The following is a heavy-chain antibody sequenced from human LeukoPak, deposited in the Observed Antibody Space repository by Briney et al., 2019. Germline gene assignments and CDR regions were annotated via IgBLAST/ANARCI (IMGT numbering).Heavy chain of an antibody. CDR1: GGSISSYY. V-gene: IGHV4-4*07. D-gene: IGHD6-13*01. CDR2: IYTSGST. Sequence: SETLSLTCTVSGGSISSYYWSWIRQPAGKGLEWIGRIYTSGSTNYNPSLKSRVTMSVDTSKNQFSLKLSSVTAADTAVYYCAREGVDDSSSWYADAFDIWGQGTMVTVSS. J-gene: IGHJ3*02. CDR3: AREGVDDSSSWYADAFDI.